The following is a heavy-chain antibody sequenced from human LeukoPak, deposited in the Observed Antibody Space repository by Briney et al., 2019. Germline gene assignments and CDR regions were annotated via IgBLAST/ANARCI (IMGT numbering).Heavy chain of an antibody. V-gene: IGHV3-23*01. D-gene: IGHD2-2*01. Sequence: GGSLRLSCATSGFTFSNYAMNWVRQAPGKGLEWVSAINGNGDSTYYADSVKGRFTISRDNSKNTLYLQVNSLRAEDTAVYYCAKLRYCSSTSCYSHYYMDVWGKGTTVTVSS. J-gene: IGHJ6*03. CDR3: AKLRYCSSTSCYSHYYMDV. CDR1: GFTFSNYA. CDR2: INGNGDST.